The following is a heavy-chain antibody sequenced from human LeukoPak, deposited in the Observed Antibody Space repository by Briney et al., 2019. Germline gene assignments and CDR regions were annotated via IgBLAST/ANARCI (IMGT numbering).Heavy chain of an antibody. CDR1: GGSFSGYY. J-gene: IGHJ4*02. D-gene: IGHD3-3*01. CDR3: GSRRTAMFGVIKGPIDY. V-gene: IGHV4-34*01. CDR2: INHSGST. Sequence: SETLSLTCAVYGGSFSGYYWSWIRQPPGKGLEWIGEINHSGSTNNNPSLKSRVSISFDTSKNQFSLKLTSVTAADTAVYYCGSRRTAMFGVIKGPIDYWGQGTLVTVSS.